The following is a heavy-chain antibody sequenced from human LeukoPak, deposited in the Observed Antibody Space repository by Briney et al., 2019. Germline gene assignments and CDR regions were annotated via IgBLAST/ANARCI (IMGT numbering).Heavy chain of an antibody. D-gene: IGHD3-10*01. Sequence: GASVKVSCKASGYTFTGYYMHWVRQAPGQGLEWMGWINPNSGGTNYAQKFQGRVTMTRDTSISTAYMELRSLTSDDTAVYYCARGPSFGGYDYWGQGTLVTISS. CDR1: GYTFTGYY. CDR3: ARGPSFGGYDY. CDR2: INPNSGGT. V-gene: IGHV1-2*02. J-gene: IGHJ4*02.